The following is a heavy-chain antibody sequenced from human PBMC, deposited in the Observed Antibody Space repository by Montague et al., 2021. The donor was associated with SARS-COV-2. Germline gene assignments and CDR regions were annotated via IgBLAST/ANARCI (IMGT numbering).Heavy chain of an antibody. CDR2: IYSGGST. D-gene: IGHD5-24*01. CDR3: ARDSMAYGMDV. Sequence: SLRLSLSASGFTVSSNYMSWVRQAPGKGLEWVSVIYSGGSTYYADAVKGRCTISRDNSKNTLYLQMNSLRAEDTAVYYCARDSMAYGMDVWGQGTTVTVSS. V-gene: IGHV3-53*01. CDR1: GFTVSSNY. J-gene: IGHJ6*02.